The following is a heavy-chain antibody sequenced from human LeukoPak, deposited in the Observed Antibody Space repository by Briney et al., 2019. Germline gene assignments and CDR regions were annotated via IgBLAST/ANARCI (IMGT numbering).Heavy chain of an antibody. CDR2: ISGSGGST. V-gene: IGHV3-23*01. CDR3: AKKAGYSSGWGAFDI. Sequence: GGSLRLSCAASGFTFSSYSMSWVRQAPGKGLEWVSAISGSGGSTYYADSVKGRFTISRDNSENTLYLQMNSLRAEDTAVYYCAKKAGYSSGWGAFDIWGQGTMVTVSS. D-gene: IGHD6-19*01. J-gene: IGHJ3*02. CDR1: GFTFSSYS.